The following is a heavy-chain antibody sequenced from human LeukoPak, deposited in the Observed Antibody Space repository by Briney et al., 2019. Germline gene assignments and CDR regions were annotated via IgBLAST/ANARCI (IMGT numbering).Heavy chain of an antibody. CDR3: ARLPPLYCSSTSCSIDY. V-gene: IGHV1-8*03. Sequence: ASVKVSCKASGYTFTSYDINWVRQATGQGLEWMGWMNPNSGNTGYAQKFQGRVTITRNTSISTAYMELSSLRSEDTAVYYCARLPPLYCSSTSCSIDYWGQGTLVTVSS. J-gene: IGHJ4*02. CDR2: MNPNSGNT. D-gene: IGHD2-2*01. CDR1: GYTFTSYD.